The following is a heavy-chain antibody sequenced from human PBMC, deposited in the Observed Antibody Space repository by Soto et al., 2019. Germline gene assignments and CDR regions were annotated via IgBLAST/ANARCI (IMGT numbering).Heavy chain of an antibody. CDR2: IYSDGST. D-gene: IGHD3-9*01. Sequence: EVQLVESGGGLVQPGGSLRLSCAASGFTVNSNYMSWVRQAPGKGLEWVSVIYSDGSTYYADSVKGRFIISRDNSNNTRYFQMNSLRAEDTAVYYCATLTKYDILTGFYPCWGQGTLVTGSS. CDR3: ATLTKYDILTGFYPC. J-gene: IGHJ4*02. CDR1: GFTVNSNY. V-gene: IGHV3-66*01.